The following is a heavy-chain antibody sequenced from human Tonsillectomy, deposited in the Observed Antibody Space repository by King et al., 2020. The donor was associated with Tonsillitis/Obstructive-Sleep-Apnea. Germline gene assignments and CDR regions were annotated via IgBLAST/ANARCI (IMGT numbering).Heavy chain of an antibody. V-gene: IGHV3-7*02. J-gene: IGHJ4*02. Sequence: VQLVESGGGLVQPGGSLRLSCAASGFTFSGYWMSWARQAPGKGLEWVANIKQDGGEKYYVDSVKGRFTISRDNAKNALYLQMNSLRDEDTAVYYCASPVNSSSWYNGYWGQGTLVTVSS. CDR2: IKQDGGEK. CDR1: GFTFSGYW. D-gene: IGHD6-13*01. CDR3: ASPVNSSSWYNGY.